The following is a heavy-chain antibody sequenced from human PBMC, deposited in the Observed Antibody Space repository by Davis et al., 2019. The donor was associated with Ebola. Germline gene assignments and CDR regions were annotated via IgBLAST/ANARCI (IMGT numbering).Heavy chain of an antibody. J-gene: IGHJ4*02. CDR2: IYYSGST. Sequence: ESLKISCTVSGGSISSYYWSWIRQPPGKGLEWIGYIYYSGSTNYNPSLKSRVTISVDTSKNQFSLKLSSVTAADTAVYYCARAAAGIDYWGQGTLVTVSS. V-gene: IGHV4-59*01. CDR1: GGSISSYY. D-gene: IGHD6-13*01. CDR3: ARAAAGIDY.